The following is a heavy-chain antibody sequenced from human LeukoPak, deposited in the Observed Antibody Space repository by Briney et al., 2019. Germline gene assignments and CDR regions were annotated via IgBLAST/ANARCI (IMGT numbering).Heavy chain of an antibody. CDR2: IYTSGST. D-gene: IGHD2-2*01. J-gene: IGHJ3*02. CDR1: GGSISSYY. V-gene: IGHV4-4*07. CDR3: ARALGYCSSTSCPAESGAFDI. Sequence: SETLSLTCTVSGGSISSYYWGWIRQPAGKGLEWIGRIYTSGSTNYNPSLKSRVTMSVDTSKNQFSLKLSSVTAADTAVYYCARALGYCSSTSCPAESGAFDIWGQGTMVTVSS.